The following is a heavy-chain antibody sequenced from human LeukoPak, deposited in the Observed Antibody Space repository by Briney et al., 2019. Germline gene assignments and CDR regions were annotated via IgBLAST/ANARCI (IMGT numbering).Heavy chain of an antibody. D-gene: IGHD3-10*01. J-gene: IGHJ4*02. CDR3: AKATDELLWFGELFIDY. V-gene: IGHV3-23*01. CDR1: GFTFNSYA. Sequence: GGSLRLSCAASGFTFNSYAMSWIRQAPRKGLEWVSAISGSGGSTYYADSVKGRFTISRDNSKNTLYLQMNSLRAEDTAVYYCAKATDELLWFGELFIDYWGQGTLVTVSS. CDR2: ISGSGGST.